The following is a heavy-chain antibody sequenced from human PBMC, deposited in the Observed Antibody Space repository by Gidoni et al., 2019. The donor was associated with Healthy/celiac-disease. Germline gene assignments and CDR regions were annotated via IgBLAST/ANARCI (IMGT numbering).Heavy chain of an antibody. CDR2: INHSGST. CDR1: GGSSSGYY. Sequence: QVQLQHWGPGLLKPSETLSLTCAVYGGSSSGYYWSWIRQPPGKGLEWIGEINHSGSTNYNPSLKSRVTISVDTSKNQFSLKLSSVTAADTAVYYCARGGLVDIVVVVAATDYFDYWGQGTLVTVSS. CDR3: ARGGLVDIVVVVAATDYFDY. J-gene: IGHJ4*02. D-gene: IGHD2-15*01. V-gene: IGHV4-34*01.